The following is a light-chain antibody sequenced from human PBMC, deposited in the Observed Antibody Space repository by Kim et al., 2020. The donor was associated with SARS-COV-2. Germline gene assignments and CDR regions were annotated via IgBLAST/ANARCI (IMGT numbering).Light chain of an antibody. CDR1: SLRGFY. Sequence: LGQTVRITCQGDSLRGFYASWYQQKPGQAPVLVTYGKNIRPSGIPDRFSASSSGNTASLTITGAQAADEADYYCNSRDSNSGHLIFGGGTQLTVL. CDR3: NSRDSNSGHLI. CDR2: GKN. J-gene: IGLJ2*01. V-gene: IGLV3-19*01.